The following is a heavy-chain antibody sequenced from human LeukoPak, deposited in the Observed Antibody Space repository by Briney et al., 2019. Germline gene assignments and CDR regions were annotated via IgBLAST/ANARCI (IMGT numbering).Heavy chain of an antibody. CDR2: VNHSGIT. CDR3: ANPARDFADSGAITW. Sequence: SETLSLTCAVYGGSFSYYYWSWIRQPPGKGLEWIGEVNHSGITNYNPSLKSRVTISADTSKNQFSLKLTSVTAADTAVYYCANPARDFADSGAITWWGQGTLVTVSS. V-gene: IGHV4-34*01. D-gene: IGHD4-17*01. J-gene: IGHJ4*02. CDR1: GGSFSYYY.